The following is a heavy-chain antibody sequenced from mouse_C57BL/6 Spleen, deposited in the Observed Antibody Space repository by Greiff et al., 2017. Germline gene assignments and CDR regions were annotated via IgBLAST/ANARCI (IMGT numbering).Heavy chain of an antibody. J-gene: IGHJ3*01. Sequence: EVQLQQSGPELVQPGASVKIPCKASGYTFTDYNMAWVKQIHGKRLEWIGDINPNNGGTIYIQTFKGTSTLTVDKSSSTAYMELRSLTSEDTAIYYCASTYGSGAYWGQGTLVTVAA. CDR1: GYTFTDYN. CDR2: INPNNGGT. CDR3: ASTYGSGAY. D-gene: IGHD1-1*01. V-gene: IGHV1-18*01.